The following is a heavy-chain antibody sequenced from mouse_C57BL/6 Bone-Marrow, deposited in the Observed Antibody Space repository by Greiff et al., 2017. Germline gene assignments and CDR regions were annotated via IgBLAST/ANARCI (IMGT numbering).Heavy chain of an antibody. CDR3: AREGGY. J-gene: IGHJ2*01. CDR1: GFTFSSYG. CDR2: ISSGGSYT. Sequence: EVMLVESGGDLVKPGGSLKLSCAASGFTFSSYGMSWVRQTPDKRLEWVANISSGGSYTYYPDSVKGRFTISRDNAKNTLYLQMSSLKSEDTAMYYCAREGGYWGQGTTLTVSS. V-gene: IGHV5-6*01.